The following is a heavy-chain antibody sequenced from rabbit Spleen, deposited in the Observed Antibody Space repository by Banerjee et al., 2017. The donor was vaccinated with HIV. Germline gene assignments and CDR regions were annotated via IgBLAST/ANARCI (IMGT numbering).Heavy chain of an antibody. Sequence: QEQLVESGGGLVKPEGSLTLTCTASGFSFSNNYVMCWVRQAPGKGLEWIACIYAGTTSIIVYATWAKGRFTISKTSSTTVTLQMTSLTAADTATYFCARGDWVDYFDLWGPGTLVTVS. CDR1: GFSFSNNYV. CDR3: ARGDWVDYFDL. CDR2: IYAGTTSII. V-gene: IGHV1S45*01. J-gene: IGHJ4*01. D-gene: IGHD3-1*01.